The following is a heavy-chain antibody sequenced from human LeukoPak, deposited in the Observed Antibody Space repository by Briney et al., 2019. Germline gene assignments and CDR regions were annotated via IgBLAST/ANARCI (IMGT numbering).Heavy chain of an antibody. CDR1: GFTFSSYA. CDR3: TTAGTRGDWNYPSWY. J-gene: IGHJ4*02. V-gene: IGHV3-15*01. Sequence: GGSLRLSCAASGFTFSSYAMSWVRQAPGKGLEWVGRIKSKTDGGTTDYAAPVKGRFTISRDDSENTLYLQMNSLKSEDTAVYYCTTAGTRGDWNYPSWYWGQGTLVTVSS. D-gene: IGHD1-7*01. CDR2: IKSKTDGGTT.